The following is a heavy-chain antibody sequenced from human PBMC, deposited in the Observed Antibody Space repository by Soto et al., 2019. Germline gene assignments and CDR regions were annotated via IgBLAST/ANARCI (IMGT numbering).Heavy chain of an antibody. V-gene: IGHV3-53*04. CDR2: LYSGGST. J-gene: IGHJ4*02. D-gene: IGHD5-12*01. CDR1: GFTVSSTY. CDR3: ARDRYSGFDRYFDY. Sequence: EVQLVESGGGLVQPGGSLRLSCAASGFTVSSTYMSWVRQAPGKGLEWVSVLYSGGSTFYADSVKGRFTISRNNSKNTLYLQMNSLKTEDTAMYYCARDRYSGFDRYFDYWGQGTPVTVSS.